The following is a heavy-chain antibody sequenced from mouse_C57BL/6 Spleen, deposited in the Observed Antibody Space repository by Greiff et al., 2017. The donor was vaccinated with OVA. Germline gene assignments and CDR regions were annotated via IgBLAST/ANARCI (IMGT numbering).Heavy chain of an antibody. CDR2: IRNKANGYTT. J-gene: IGHJ4*01. CDR1: GFTFTDYY. V-gene: IGHV7-3*01. D-gene: IGHD2-12*01. Sequence: EVQLVESGGGLVQPGGSLSLSCAASGFTFTDYYMSWVRQPPGKALEWLGFIRNKANGYTTEYSASVKGRFTISRDNSQSILYLQRNALRAEDSATYDCARLTYSDDAMDYGGQGTSVTVSS. CDR3: ARLTYSDDAMDY.